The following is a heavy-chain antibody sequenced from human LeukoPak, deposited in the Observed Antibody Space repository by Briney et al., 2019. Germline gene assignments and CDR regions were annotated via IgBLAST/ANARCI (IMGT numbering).Heavy chain of an antibody. Sequence: GGYLRLYCAAYGFTFSDYYMSWIRQAPGKGLEWVSYISSSGRTIYYADSVKGRFTISRDNAKNSLYLQMNSLRAEDTAVYYCARGRNLKGGLQESVRDFDYWGQGTLVTVSS. CDR3: ARGRNLKGGLQESVRDFDY. CDR1: GFTFSDYY. J-gene: IGHJ4*02. CDR2: ISSSGRTI. V-gene: IGHV3-11*01. D-gene: IGHD3-10*01.